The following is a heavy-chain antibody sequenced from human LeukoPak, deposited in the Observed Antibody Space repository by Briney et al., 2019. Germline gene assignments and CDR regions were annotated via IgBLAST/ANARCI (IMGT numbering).Heavy chain of an antibody. CDR3: ATEDSSGYCNF. CDR2: INTNTGNP. CDR1: GYTFTRYA. D-gene: IGHD3-22*01. J-gene: IGHJ4*02. V-gene: IGHV7-4-1*02. Sequence: ASVNLSRKASGYTFTRYAVNWVRHAPGQGLEWVGWINTNTGNPTYAQGSTGRFLFSLDTSVSTAYLQITSLKGEDTGVYYCATEDSSGYCNFWGERTLVTVP.